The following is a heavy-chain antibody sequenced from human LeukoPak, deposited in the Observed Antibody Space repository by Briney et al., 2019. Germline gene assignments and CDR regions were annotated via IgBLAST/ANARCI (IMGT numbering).Heavy chain of an antibody. J-gene: IGHJ4*02. V-gene: IGHV3-23*01. CDR1: GFTFISYG. Sequence: GSLRLSCAASGFTFISYGMSWVRQAPGKGLEGVSVISGSGGRTFYADSVKGRFTISRDNTKNTLYLQMNSLRAEDTDVYYCEKDRSQQLAKFDFWGQGTLVIVSS. CDR3: EKDRSQQLAKFDF. CDR2: ISGSGGRT. D-gene: IGHD3-3*02.